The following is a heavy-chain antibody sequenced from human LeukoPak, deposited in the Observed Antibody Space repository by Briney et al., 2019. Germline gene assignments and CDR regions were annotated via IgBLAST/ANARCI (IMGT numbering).Heavy chain of an antibody. CDR3: ARAERGYSYGYMDV. CDR1: GYSISSGYY. V-gene: IGHV4-38-2*02. D-gene: IGHD5-18*01. J-gene: IGHJ6*03. CDR2: IYHSGST. Sequence: PSETLSLTCTVSGYSISSGYYWGWIRQPPGKGLEWIGSIYHSGSTYYNPSLKSRVTISVDTSKNQFSLKLSSVTAADTAVYYCARAERGYSYGYMDVWGKGTTVTVSS.